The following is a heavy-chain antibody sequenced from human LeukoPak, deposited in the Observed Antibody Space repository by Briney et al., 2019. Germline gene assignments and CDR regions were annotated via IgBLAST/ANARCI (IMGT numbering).Heavy chain of an antibody. V-gene: IGHV3-23*01. Sequence: GGSLRLSCAASGFTFSSYAMSWVRQAPGKGLEWVSAISGSGGSTYYADSVKGRFTISRDNAKNSLYLQMNSLRAEDTAVYYCARDVYYDFWSGYYSLVYFDYWGQGTLVTVSS. CDR3: ARDVYYDFWSGYYSLVYFDY. CDR2: ISGSGGST. J-gene: IGHJ4*02. D-gene: IGHD3-3*01. CDR1: GFTFSSYA.